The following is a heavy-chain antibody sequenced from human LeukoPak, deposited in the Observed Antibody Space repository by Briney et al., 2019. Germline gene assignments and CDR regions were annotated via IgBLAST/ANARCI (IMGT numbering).Heavy chain of an antibody. CDR1: GFTFSSYA. CDR3: ARMELNGMDV. D-gene: IGHD1-26*01. J-gene: IGHJ6*02. V-gene: IGHV3-30-3*01. Sequence: SGGGVVQPGRSLRLSCAASGFTFSSYAMHWVRQAPGKGLEWVAVISYDGSNKYYADSVKGRFTISRDNSKNTLYLQMNSLRAGDTAVYYCARMELNGMDVWGQGTTVTVSS. CDR2: ISYDGSNK.